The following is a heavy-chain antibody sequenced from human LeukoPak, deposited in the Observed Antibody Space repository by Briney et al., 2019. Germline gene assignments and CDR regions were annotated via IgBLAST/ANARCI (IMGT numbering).Heavy chain of an antibody. V-gene: IGHV3-23*01. CDR3: AKDFQWLGTFDY. D-gene: IGHD6-19*01. CDR1: GFTFSTYA. J-gene: IGHJ4*02. CDR2: IGDTT. Sequence: GGSLRLSCAASGFTFSTYAMSWVRQAPGKGLEWVSAIGDTTYYVDSVKGRFTISRDNSKNTLYLQMNSLRAEDTAVYYCAKDFQWLGTFDYWGQGTLVTVSS.